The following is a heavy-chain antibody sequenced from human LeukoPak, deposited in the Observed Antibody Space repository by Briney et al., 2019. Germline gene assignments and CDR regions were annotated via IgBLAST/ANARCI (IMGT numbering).Heavy chain of an antibody. J-gene: IGHJ3*02. CDR2: IFYGGRT. V-gene: IGHV4-61*01. Sequence: SETLSLTCTVSGGSLNSGSYYWTWIRPPPGKGLEWSGYIFYGGRTNYHPSLKGRVSISVSRSKNQFSLKLSSVAAADTAVYYCARLESGYVSREPFDTWGQGTMVTVSS. CDR1: GGSLNSGSYY. D-gene: IGHD5-12*01. CDR3: ARLESGYVSREPFDT.